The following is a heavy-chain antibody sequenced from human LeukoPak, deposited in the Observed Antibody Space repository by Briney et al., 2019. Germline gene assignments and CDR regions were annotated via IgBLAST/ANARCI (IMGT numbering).Heavy chain of an antibody. Sequence: PGGSLRLSCAASGFTFSSYAMSWVRQAPGKGLEGVSVISGSGGSTYYADSVKGRFTISRDNSKNTLYLQMNSLRAEDTAVYYCAKSATPSSKYYFFDYWGQGTLVTVSS. J-gene: IGHJ4*02. CDR2: ISGSGGST. V-gene: IGHV3-23*01. CDR3: AKSATPSSKYYFFDY. CDR1: GFTFSSYA. D-gene: IGHD2/OR15-2a*01.